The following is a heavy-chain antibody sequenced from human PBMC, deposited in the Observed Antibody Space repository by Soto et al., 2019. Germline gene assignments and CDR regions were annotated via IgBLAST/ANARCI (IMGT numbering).Heavy chain of an antibody. J-gene: IGHJ6*02. CDR3: AGQYSFGSYGMDV. CDR1: GHTFTCYY. Sequence: ASVKVSCKASGHTFTCYYMHWVRQAPGQGLGWMGIINPSGGSTSYAQKFQGRVTMTRDTSTSTVYMELSSLRSEDTAVYYCAGQYSFGSYGMDVWGQGTTVTVSS. CDR2: INPSGGST. D-gene: IGHD5-18*01. V-gene: IGHV1-46*01.